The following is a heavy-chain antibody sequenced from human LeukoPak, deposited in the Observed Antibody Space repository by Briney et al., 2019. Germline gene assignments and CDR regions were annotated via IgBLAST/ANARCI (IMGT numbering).Heavy chain of an antibody. J-gene: IGHJ3*02. CDR3: ARGGRANGVYDAFDI. CDR1: GFTFSSYE. D-gene: IGHD2-8*01. Sequence: GGSLRLSCAASGFTFSSYEMNWVRQAPGKGLEWVSYISTSGSTIYYADSVKGRFTISRDNAKNSLYLQMNTLRAEDTALYYCARGGRANGVYDAFDIWGQGTIVTVSS. CDR2: ISTSGSTI. V-gene: IGHV3-48*03.